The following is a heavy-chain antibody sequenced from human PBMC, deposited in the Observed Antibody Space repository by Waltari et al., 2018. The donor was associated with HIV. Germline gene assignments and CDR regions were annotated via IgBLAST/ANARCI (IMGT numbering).Heavy chain of an antibody. CDR2: ILPIFGVS. CDR1: GGTFSNYP. Sequence: QVQLVQSGAEVKKPGSSVKVPCEASGGTFSNYPISWVRQAPGQGLEWMGGILPIFGVSNYAQKFQGRVTITADESTSTAYMELSSLRSEDTAVYYCARDLGAGSLRGTLWGQGTLVIVSS. D-gene: IGHD3-10*01. J-gene: IGHJ4*02. CDR3: ARDLGAGSLRGTL. V-gene: IGHV1-69*01.